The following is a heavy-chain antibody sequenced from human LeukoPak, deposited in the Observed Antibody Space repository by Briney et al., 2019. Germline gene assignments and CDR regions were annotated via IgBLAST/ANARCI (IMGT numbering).Heavy chain of an antibody. CDR1: GGSISSYY. J-gene: IGHJ4*02. V-gene: IGHV4-4*07. D-gene: IGHD3-16*01. CDR3: ARVGGRYSATPYFEY. Sequence: SETLSLTCTVSGGSISSYYWSWIRQPAGKGLEWIGRIHDSGSTDYNTSLKNRVTMSVDTSKNQFSVRLTSVTAADTAVYYCARVGGRYSATPYFEYWGQGALVIVSS. CDR2: IHDSGST.